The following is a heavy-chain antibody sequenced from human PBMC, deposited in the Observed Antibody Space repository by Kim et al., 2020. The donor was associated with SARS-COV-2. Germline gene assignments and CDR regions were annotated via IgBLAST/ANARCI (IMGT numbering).Heavy chain of an antibody. D-gene: IGHD5-12*01. CDR3: ARGVATITLFYYYYYGMDV. CDR2: INHSGST. Sequence: SETLSLTCAVYGGSFSGYYWSWIRQPPGKGLEWIGEINHSGSTNYNPSLKSRVTISVDTSKNQFSLKLSSVTAADTAVYYCARGVATITLFYYYYYGMDVWGQGTTVTVSS. CDR1: GGSFSGYY. J-gene: IGHJ6*02. V-gene: IGHV4-34*01.